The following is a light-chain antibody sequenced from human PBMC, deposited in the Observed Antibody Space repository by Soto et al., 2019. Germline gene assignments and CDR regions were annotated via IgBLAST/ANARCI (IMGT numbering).Light chain of an antibody. CDR3: YSYAGNKYV. V-gene: IGLV2-8*01. Sequence: QSALTQPASVSGSPGQSITISCTGTSSDVGTYNSVSWYQQHPGKAPKLIIFEVSKRPSGVPDRFSGSKSANTASLTVSGLQAEDEADYYCYSYAGNKYVFGTGTKVTVL. CDR1: SSDVGTYNS. CDR2: EVS. J-gene: IGLJ1*01.